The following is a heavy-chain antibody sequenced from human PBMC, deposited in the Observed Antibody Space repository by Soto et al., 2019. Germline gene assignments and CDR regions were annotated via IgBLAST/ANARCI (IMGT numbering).Heavy chain of an antibody. V-gene: IGHV3-48*02. Sequence: HPXECLSLSCASSGFPVSAFSVNWVRQAPGKGLEWVSYISSSSNTIYYADSVKGRFTISRDNAKNSLYLHLNSLTDEDTGVYYCAREGGRNCSHNRCYNGFDIWGQGTMVTVSS. J-gene: IGHJ3*02. CDR1: GFPVSAFS. CDR3: AREGGRNCSHNRCYNGFDI. D-gene: IGHD2-2*02. CDR2: ISSSSNTI.